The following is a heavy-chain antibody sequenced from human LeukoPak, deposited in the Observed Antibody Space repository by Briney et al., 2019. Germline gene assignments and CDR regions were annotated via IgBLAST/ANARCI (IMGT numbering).Heavy chain of an antibody. CDR2: IIHIFGTT. Sequence: ASVKVSCKASGGTFSSYAISWVRQAPGQGLERMGGIIHIFGTTNYAEKFQGRVTITTDESTSTAYMELSSLRSEDTAVYYCARGRSGGRAYDYWGQGTLVTVSS. CDR1: GGTFSSYA. D-gene: IGHD2-15*01. CDR3: ARGRSGGRAYDY. V-gene: IGHV1-69*05. J-gene: IGHJ4*02.